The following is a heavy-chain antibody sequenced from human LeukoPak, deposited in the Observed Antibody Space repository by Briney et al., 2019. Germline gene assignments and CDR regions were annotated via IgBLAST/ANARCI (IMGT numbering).Heavy chain of an antibody. V-gene: IGHV4-59*01. D-gene: IGHD6-13*01. J-gene: IGHJ4*02. CDR1: GGSIRSYY. Sequence: SETLSLTCTVSGGSIRSYYWSWIRQPPGKGLEWIGYISYSGSTNYNPSLRSRVTISVDTSENHFSLKVTSVTAADTAVYYCARVGSSSWHYYFDYWGQGTLVTVSS. CDR2: ISYSGST. CDR3: ARVGSSSWHYYFDY.